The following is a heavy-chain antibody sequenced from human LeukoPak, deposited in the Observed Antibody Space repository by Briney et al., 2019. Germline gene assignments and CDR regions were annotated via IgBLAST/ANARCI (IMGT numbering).Heavy chain of an antibody. Sequence: SETLSLTCAVYGGSFSGYYWSWIRQPPGKGLEWIGEINHSGSTNYNPSLKSRVTISVDTSKNQFSLKLSSVTAADTAVYYCARGEAAGSYYYGMDVWGRGTTVTVSS. V-gene: IGHV4-34*01. CDR2: INHSGST. CDR1: GGSFSGYY. CDR3: ARGEAAGSYYYGMDV. J-gene: IGHJ6*02. D-gene: IGHD6-13*01.